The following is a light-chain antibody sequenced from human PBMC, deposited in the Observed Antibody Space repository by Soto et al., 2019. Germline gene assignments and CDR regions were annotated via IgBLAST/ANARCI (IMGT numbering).Light chain of an antibody. V-gene: IGLV2-14*01. CDR3: SSYTSSITWV. Sequence: QSALTQPASVSGSPGQSITISCTGTSSDVGGYNYVSWYQQHPGKAPKLMIYEVSNRPSGVSNRFSGSKSGNTASLTISGLQAEDEGDYYCSSYTSSITWVFGGGTKLTVL. J-gene: IGLJ3*02. CDR1: SSDVGGYNY. CDR2: EVS.